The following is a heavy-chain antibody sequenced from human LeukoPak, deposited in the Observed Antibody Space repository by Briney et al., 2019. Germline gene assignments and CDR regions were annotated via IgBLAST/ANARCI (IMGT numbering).Heavy chain of an antibody. D-gene: IGHD3-10*01. J-gene: IGHJ4*02. CDR2: IGTSSTTI. CDR1: GFTFSSYT. Sequence: GGSLRLPCAASGFTFSSYTMNWVRQPPGKGLEWVSNIGTSSTTIYYADSVKGRFTISRDNAKNSLYLQMNSLRAEDTAVYYCARDRSGIDYWGQGTLVTVSS. V-gene: IGHV3-48*01. CDR3: ARDRSGIDY.